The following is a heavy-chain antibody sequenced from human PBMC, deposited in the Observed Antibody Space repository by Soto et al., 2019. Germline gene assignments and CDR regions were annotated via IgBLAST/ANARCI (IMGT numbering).Heavy chain of an antibody. J-gene: IGHJ5*02. D-gene: IGHD6-6*01. CDR1: GGSISSYY. Sequence: PSETLSLTCTVSGGSISSYYWSWIRQPPGKGLEWIGYIYYSGSTNYNPSLKSRVTISVDTSENQFSLKLSSVTAADTAVYYCARDLNEYSSSGGFDPWGQGTLVTVSS. V-gene: IGHV4-59*01. CDR2: IYYSGST. CDR3: ARDLNEYSSSGGFDP.